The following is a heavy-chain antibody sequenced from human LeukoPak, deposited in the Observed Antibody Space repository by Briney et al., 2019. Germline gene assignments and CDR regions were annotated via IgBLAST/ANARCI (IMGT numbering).Heavy chain of an antibody. D-gene: IGHD1-26*01. V-gene: IGHV3-21*01. CDR2: ISSGSSYI. Sequence: PGGSLRLSCAASGFIFSSHSMNWVRQAPGKGLEWVSSISSGSSYIYYADSVKGRFTISRDNARNSLYLQMNSLRAEDTAVYYCAREGSGEDLDYWGQGTLVTVSS. CDR1: GFIFSSHS. CDR3: AREGSGEDLDY. J-gene: IGHJ4*02.